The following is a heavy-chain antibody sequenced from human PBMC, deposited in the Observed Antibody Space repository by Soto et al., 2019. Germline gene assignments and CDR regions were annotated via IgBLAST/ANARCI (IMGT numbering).Heavy chain of an antibody. CDR2: ISAYNGNT. Sequence: ASVKVSCKASGYTFTSYGISWVRQAPGQGLEWMGWISAYNGNTNYAQKLQGRVTMTTDTSTSTAYMELRSLRSDDTAVYYCARGSFMTTVTTRGYFQHWGQGTLVTVSS. D-gene: IGHD4-17*01. CDR1: GYTFTSYG. V-gene: IGHV1-18*01. J-gene: IGHJ1*01. CDR3: ARGSFMTTVTTRGYFQH.